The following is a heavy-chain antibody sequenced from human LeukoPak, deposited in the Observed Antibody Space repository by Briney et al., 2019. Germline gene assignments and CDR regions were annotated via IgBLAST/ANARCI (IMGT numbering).Heavy chain of an antibody. Sequence: PGGSLGLSCAASGFTFSSYAMSWVRQAPGKGLEWVSAICGSGGSTYYAAAVKSRFTISRDYYKNTLYLQMNRLRAEDMAVYYCAKYRIQLWLQDAFDIWGQGTMVAVSS. CDR2: ICGSGGST. J-gene: IGHJ3*02. V-gene: IGHV3-23*01. CDR3: AKYRIQLWLQDAFDI. CDR1: GFTFSSYA. D-gene: IGHD5-18*01.